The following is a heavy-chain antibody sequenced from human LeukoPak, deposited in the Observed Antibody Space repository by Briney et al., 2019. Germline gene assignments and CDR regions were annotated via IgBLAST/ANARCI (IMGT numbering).Heavy chain of an antibody. CDR2: ISAYNGNT. D-gene: IGHD2-15*01. J-gene: IGHJ5*02. V-gene: IGHV1-18*01. CDR1: GYTFTSYG. CDR3: AKRVVAATGGWFDT. Sequence: ASVKVSCKASGYTFTSYGISWVRQAPGQGLEWMGWISAYNGNTNYAQKPQGRVTMTTDTSTSTAYLELRSPRSDDTAVYYCAKRVVAATGGWFDTWGEGTLVTVSS.